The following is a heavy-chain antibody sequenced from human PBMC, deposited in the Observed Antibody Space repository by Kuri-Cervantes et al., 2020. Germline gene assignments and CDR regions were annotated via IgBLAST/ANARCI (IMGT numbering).Heavy chain of an antibody. Sequence: SETLSLTCTVSGGSISSSGYHRGWIRQPPGKVLEWIGSIYYSGSTYYNPSLKSRVTISVDTSKNQFSLKLSSVTAADTAVYYCARRGSEDTAMGSRSMRRGVNFGYWGQGTLVTVSS. D-gene: IGHD5-18*01. J-gene: IGHJ4*02. CDR1: GGSISSSGYH. CDR3: ARRGSEDTAMGSRSMRRGVNFGY. CDR2: IYYSGST. V-gene: IGHV4-39*07.